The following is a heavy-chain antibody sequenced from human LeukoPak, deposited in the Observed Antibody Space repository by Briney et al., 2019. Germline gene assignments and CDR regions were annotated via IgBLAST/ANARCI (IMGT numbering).Heavy chain of an antibody. D-gene: IGHD3-22*01. V-gene: IGHV3-23*01. J-gene: IGHJ4*02. CDR2: ISGSGGST. CDR3: AKDPSYYYDSSGYSSRVY. Sequence: PGGSLRLSCAASGVTFSSYAMSCVRQAPGKGLEGVSAISGSGGSTYYADSVKGRFTISRDNSKNTLYLQMNSLRAEDTAVYYCAKDPSYYYDSSGYSSRVYWGQGTLVTVPS. CDR1: GVTFSSYA.